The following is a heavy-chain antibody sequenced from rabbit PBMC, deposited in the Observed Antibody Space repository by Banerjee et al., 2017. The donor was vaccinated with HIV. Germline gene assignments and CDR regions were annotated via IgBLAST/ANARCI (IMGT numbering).Heavy chain of an antibody. V-gene: IGHV1S40*01. D-gene: IGHD7-1*01. Sequence: QQLVESGGGLVKPGASLTLTCKASGFSFSSGYDMCWVRQAPGKGLEWIGCMDAGSSGSTNYASWAKGRFTISKTSSTTVTLQMTSLTAADTATYFCTREGYGDGTGDYDLWGPGTLVTVS. CDR1: GFSFSSGYD. CDR3: TREGYGDGTGDYDL. CDR2: MDAGSSGST. J-gene: IGHJ4*01.